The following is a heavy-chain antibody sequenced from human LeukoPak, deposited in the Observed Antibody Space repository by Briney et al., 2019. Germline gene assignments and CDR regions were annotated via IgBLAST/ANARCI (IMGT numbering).Heavy chain of an antibody. CDR3: ARDGTAAGLYFDL. CDR1: GFTFTDYW. Sequence: GGSLRLSCEVSGFTFTDYWMNWVRQAPGKGPEWVASIRQDGSEKTYVDSVKGRFTISRNNTKNSLSLQLNGLRAEDTAVYYCARDGTAAGLYFDLWGQGTLVTVSS. J-gene: IGHJ4*01. D-gene: IGHD6-13*01. V-gene: IGHV3-7*01. CDR2: IRQDGSEK.